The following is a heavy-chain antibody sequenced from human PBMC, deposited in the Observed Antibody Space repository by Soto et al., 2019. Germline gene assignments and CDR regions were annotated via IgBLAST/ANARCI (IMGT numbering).Heavy chain of an antibody. CDR2: ISSYNGDT. D-gene: IGHD5-12*01. CDR3: AREGVAPYYYYGMDV. CDR1: GYTFTRSG. Sequence: GASVTVSCKASGYTFTRSGISWVRQAPGQGPEWMGWISSYNGDTNYAQTFQGRVTMTTDTSTSTAYMELRSLRSDDTAVYYCAREGVAPYYYYGMDVWGQGTTVTVSS. J-gene: IGHJ6*02. V-gene: IGHV1-18*01.